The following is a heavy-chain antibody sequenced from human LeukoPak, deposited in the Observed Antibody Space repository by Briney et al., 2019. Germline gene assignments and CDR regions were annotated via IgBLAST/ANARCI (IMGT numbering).Heavy chain of an antibody. V-gene: IGHV3-7*01. CDR1: GFTFSSYW. D-gene: IGHD3-16*02. J-gene: IGHJ4*02. CDR3: ARLIASPITFGGVIVIPGEYYFDY. Sequence: GGSLRLSCAASGFTFSSYWMSWVRQAPGKGLEWVANIEQDGSEKYYVDSVKGRFTISRDNAKNSLYLQVNSLRAEDTAVYYCARLIASPITFGGVIVIPGEYYFDYWGQGTLVIVSS. CDR2: IEQDGSEK.